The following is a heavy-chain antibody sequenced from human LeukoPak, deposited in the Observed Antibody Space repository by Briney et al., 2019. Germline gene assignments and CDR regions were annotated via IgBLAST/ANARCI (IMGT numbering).Heavy chain of an antibody. V-gene: IGHV3-21*01. CDR1: GFTFSSYA. CDR3: ARGMVVAATEFDY. D-gene: IGHD2-15*01. CDR2: ISTSSSYI. Sequence: GGSLRLSCAASGFTFSSYAMSWVRQAPGKGLEWVSSISTSSSYIYYGDSVKGRFTISRDNAKNSLYLQMNSLRAEDTAVYYCARGMVVAATEFDYWGQGTLVTVSS. J-gene: IGHJ4*02.